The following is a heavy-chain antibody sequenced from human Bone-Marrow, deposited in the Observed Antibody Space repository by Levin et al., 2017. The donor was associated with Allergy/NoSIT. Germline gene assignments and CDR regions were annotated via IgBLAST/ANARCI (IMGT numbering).Heavy chain of an antibody. Sequence: GGSLRLSCAASGFTFSNAWMSWVRQAPGKGLEWVGRIKSKTDGGTTDYAAPVKGRFTISRDDSKNTLYLQMNSLKTEDTAVYYCTTDGRGRPGADDYGMDVWGKGTTVTVSS. CDR2: IKSKTDGGTT. D-gene: IGHD1-26*01. CDR1: GFTFSNAW. CDR3: TTDGRGRPGADDYGMDV. V-gene: IGHV3-15*01. J-gene: IGHJ6*04.